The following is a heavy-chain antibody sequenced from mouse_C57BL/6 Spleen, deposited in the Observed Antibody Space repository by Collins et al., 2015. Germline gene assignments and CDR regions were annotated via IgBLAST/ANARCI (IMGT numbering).Heavy chain of an antibody. J-gene: IGHJ4*01. Sequence: ISDGGSYTYYPDSVKGRFTISRDNAKNNLYLQMSSLQTDDTAMYYCAKERIYYDYDNAMDYWGQGTSVTVSS. CDR3: AKERIYYDYDNAMDY. V-gene: IGHV5-4*02. CDR2: ISDGGSYT. D-gene: IGHD2-4*01.